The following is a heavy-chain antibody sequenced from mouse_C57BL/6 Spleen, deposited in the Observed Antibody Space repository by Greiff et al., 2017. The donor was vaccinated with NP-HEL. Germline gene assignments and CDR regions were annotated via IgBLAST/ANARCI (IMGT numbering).Heavy chain of an antibody. V-gene: IGHV1-4*01. CDR3: ARELRLRDY. CDR1: GYTFTSYT. J-gene: IGHJ2*01. D-gene: IGHD3-2*02. CDR2: INPSSGYT. Sequence: QVQLKESGAELARPGASVKMSCKASGYTFTSYTMHWVKQRPGQGLEWIGYINPSSGYTKYNQKFKDKATLTADKSSSTAYMQLSSLTSEDSAVYYCARELRLRDYWGQGTTLTVSS.